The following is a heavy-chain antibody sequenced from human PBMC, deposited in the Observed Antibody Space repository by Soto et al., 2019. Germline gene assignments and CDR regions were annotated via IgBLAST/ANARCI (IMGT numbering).Heavy chain of an antibody. CDR1: GGTFSSYA. J-gene: IGHJ5*02. V-gene: IGHV1-69*01. D-gene: IGHD3-3*01. CDR3: ARDPNYDFWSGYYRYNWFDP. Sequence: QVQLVQSGAEVKKPGSSVKVSCKASGGTFSSYAISWVRQAPGQGLEWMGGIIPIFGTANYAQKFQGRVTMTADESTSTAYMELSSLRSEDTAVYYCARDPNYDFWSGYYRYNWFDPWGQGTLVTVSS. CDR2: IIPIFGTA.